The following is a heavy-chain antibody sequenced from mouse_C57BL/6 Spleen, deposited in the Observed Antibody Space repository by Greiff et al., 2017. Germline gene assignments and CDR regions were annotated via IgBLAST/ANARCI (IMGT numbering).Heavy chain of an antibody. D-gene: IGHD4-1*01. CDR3: ARKGGNWVMDD. CDR2: IHPNYGTT. CDR1: GYSFTDYN. Sequence: VQLQQPGPELVKPGASVKISCKASGYSFTDYNMNWVKQSHGTSLEWIGVIHPNYGTTSYNQKFKGKATLTVDQSSSTAYMHLNSRTAEESAVYDCARKGGNWVMDDWGQGTSVTVSS. V-gene: IGHV1-39*01. J-gene: IGHJ4*01.